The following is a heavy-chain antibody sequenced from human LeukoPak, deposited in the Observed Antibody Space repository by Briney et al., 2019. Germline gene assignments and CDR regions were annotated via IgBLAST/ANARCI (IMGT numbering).Heavy chain of an antibody. CDR3: AKDKGMHYYGSASYSYFDS. J-gene: IGHJ4*02. V-gene: IGHV3-9*01. Sequence: GGSLRLSCAASGFTIGDYAMHWVRRAPGRGLEWVSGISSNSDNIGYADSVKGRFTISRDNAKNSLYLQMNSLRTEDTAFYYCAKDKGMHYYGSASYSYFDSWGQATLVTVSS. D-gene: IGHD3-10*01. CDR1: GFTIGDYA. CDR2: ISSNSDNI.